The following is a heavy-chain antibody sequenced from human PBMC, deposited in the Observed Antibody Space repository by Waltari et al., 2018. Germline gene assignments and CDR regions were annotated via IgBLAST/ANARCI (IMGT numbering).Heavy chain of an antibody. Sequence: QVQLQESGPGLVKPSETLSLTCDVSFYAINSRYYWGWIRHPPGQGLEWIGSVYYDGSAYYSESLKSRVDISMDTSKNQVSLKLSSVTAADTAVYYCARMGLGYCASARCYKNDAWGQGILVTVSS. J-gene: IGHJ5*02. CDR1: FYAINSRYY. CDR2: VYYDGSA. CDR3: ARMGLGYCASARCYKNDA. V-gene: IGHV4-38-2*01. D-gene: IGHD2-15*01.